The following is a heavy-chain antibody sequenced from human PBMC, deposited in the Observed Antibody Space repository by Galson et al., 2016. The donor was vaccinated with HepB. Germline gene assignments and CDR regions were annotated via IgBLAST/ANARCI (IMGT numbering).Heavy chain of an antibody. D-gene: IGHD3-22*01. Sequence: SLRLSCAASGFTFSNSDMSWVRQAPGRGLEWVSGISGSGASTTSADSVKGRFTISRDNSKNALHLQMNSLRAEDTAMYFCARHFSGSFWGQGTLVTVSS. J-gene: IGHJ4*02. CDR3: ARHFSGSF. CDR1: GFTFSNSD. V-gene: IGHV3-23*01. CDR2: ISGSGAST.